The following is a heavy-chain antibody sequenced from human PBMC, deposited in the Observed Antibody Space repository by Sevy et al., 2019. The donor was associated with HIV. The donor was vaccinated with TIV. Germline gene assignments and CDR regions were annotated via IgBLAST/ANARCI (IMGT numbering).Heavy chain of an antibody. V-gene: IGHV3-7*01. CDR2: ISRDGSGK. CDR3: ARDLFGSGDVIVTGKDGFDV. J-gene: IGHJ6*02. Sequence: GGSLRLSCGASGFTFSTYCMTWVRQAPGRGLEWVASISRDGSGKYNADSVKGRFTISRDNAKNTLYLQMHSLRAEDTAVYYCARDLFGSGDVIVTGKDGFDVWGQGTTVTVSS. CDR1: GFTFSTYC. D-gene: IGHD3-9*01.